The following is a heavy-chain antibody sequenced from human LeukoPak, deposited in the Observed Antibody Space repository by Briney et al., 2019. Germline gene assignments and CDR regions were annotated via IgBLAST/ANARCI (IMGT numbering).Heavy chain of an antibody. CDR3: ANAVLRYFDWLPTFDY. V-gene: IGHV3-23*01. CDR2: ISGSGGNT. D-gene: IGHD3-9*01. CDR1: GFTFSRNG. J-gene: IGHJ4*02. Sequence: GGSLRLSCAASGFTFSRNGMTWVRQAPGKGLEWVSAISGSGGNTYYADSVKGRFTISRDNSKNTLYLQMNSLRAEDTPVYYCANAVLRYFDWLPTFDYWGQGTLVTVSS.